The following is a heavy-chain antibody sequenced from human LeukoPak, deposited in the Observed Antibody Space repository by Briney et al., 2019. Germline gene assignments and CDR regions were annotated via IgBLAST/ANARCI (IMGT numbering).Heavy chain of an antibody. D-gene: IGHD2-15*01. CDR2: ISSSSSYI. Sequence: PGGSLRLSCEASGFTFNTYSMNWARQAPGKGLGWVSSISSSSSYIYYADSVKGRFTISRDNAKNSLYLQMNSLRAEDTAVYYCARPLLRAAFDIWGQGTMVTVSS. V-gene: IGHV3-21*01. CDR3: ARPLLRAAFDI. CDR1: GFTFNTYS. J-gene: IGHJ3*02.